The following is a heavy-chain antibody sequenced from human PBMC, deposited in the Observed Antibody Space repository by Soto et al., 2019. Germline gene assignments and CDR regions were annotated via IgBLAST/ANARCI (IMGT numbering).Heavy chain of an antibody. CDR2: ISSSSSSI. CDR1: GFTFSSYS. CDR3: ARCLSGDFWSGYYFDY. V-gene: IGHV3-21*01. Sequence: GGSLRLSCAASGFTFSSYSMNWVRQAPGKGLEWVSAISSSSSSIYYADSVKGRFTISRDNAKNTLYLQMNSLRAEDTAVYYYARCLSGDFWSGYYFDYWGQGTLVTVSS. J-gene: IGHJ4*02. D-gene: IGHD3-3*01.